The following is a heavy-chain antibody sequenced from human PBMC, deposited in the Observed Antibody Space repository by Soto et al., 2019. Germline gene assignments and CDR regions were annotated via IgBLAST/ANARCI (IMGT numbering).Heavy chain of an antibody. CDR1: GFTFSSYA. J-gene: IGHJ5*02. V-gene: IGHV3-23*01. D-gene: IGHD6-19*01. CDR2: ITGSSDST. Sequence: PGGSLRLSCAASGFTFSSYAMQCVRQAPGKGLEWVSTITGSSDSTYYADSVKGRFTISRDNSKNTLFLQMNSLRVEDAAVYYCANAVPSTFRFDPWGQGTLVTVSS. CDR3: ANAVPSTFRFDP.